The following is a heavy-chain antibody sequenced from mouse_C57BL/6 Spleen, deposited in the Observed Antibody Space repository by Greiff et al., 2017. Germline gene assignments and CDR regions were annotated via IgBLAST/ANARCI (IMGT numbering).Heavy chain of an antibody. D-gene: IGHD1-1*01. Sequence: QVQLQQPGAELVKPGASVKLSCKASGYTFTSYWMQWVKQRPGQGLEWIGEIDPSDSYTNYNQKFKGKATLTVDTSYSTAYMQLSSLTSEDSAVYYCARRVYGSSNFDYWGQGTTLTVSS. CDR2: IDPSDSYT. J-gene: IGHJ2*01. V-gene: IGHV1-50*01. CDR3: ARRVYGSSNFDY. CDR1: GYTFTSYW.